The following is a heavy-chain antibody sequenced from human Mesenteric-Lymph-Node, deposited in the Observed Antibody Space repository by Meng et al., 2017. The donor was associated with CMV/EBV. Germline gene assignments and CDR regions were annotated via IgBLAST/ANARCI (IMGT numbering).Heavy chain of an antibody. J-gene: IGHJ4*02. CDR1: SCYY. V-gene: IGHV4-39*07. Sequence: SCYYWGWILQPPGKRLEWIGNVYYSGSTYYNPSPESRVTISVDTSKNQFSLKLSSVTAADTAVYYCARGPTYYDFWSGYSPYYFDYWSQGTLVTVSS. D-gene: IGHD3-3*01. CDR2: VYYSGST. CDR3: ARGPTYYDFWSGYSPYYFDY.